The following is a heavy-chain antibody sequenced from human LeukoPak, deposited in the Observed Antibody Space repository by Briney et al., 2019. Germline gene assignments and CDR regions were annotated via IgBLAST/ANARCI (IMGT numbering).Heavy chain of an antibody. CDR1: GGSVSSTTYY. Sequence: SETLSLTCIVCGGSVSSTTYYWGWFRQPPGKGLEWIGSIYYNGYTYYNPSLKSRLTMFVDTSRNQFSLELSSVTAADTAVYYCARHDYDSSGYRPDYYLDYWGQGTLVTVSS. V-gene: IGHV4-39*01. CDR3: ARHDYDSSGYRPDYYLDY. D-gene: IGHD3-22*01. J-gene: IGHJ4*02. CDR2: IYYNGYT.